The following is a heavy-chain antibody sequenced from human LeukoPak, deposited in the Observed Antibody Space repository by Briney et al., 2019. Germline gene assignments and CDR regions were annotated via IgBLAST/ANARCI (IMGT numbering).Heavy chain of an antibody. V-gene: IGHV3-23*01. CDR3: AKDLRTGLVVIGFDY. CDR2: ISGSGGST. D-gene: IGHD3-22*01. J-gene: IGHJ4*02. Sequence: GGSLRLSCAASGFTFSSYAMSWVRQAPGKGLEWVSAISGSGGSTYYADSVKGRFTISRDNSKNTLYLQMNSLRAEDTAVYHCAKDLRTGLVVIGFDYWGQGTLVTVSS. CDR1: GFTFSSYA.